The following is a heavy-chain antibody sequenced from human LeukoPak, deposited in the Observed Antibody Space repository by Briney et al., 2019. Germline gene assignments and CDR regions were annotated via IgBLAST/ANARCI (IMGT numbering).Heavy chain of an antibody. J-gene: IGHJ4*02. CDR3: ARHTVVTAGDY. D-gene: IGHD4-23*01. V-gene: IGHV1-8*01. CDR1: GYTFTSYD. Sequence: ASVKVSSKASGYTFTSYDISWVRQDTGHGLVWIGWMNPNSGNTGYAQKFQGRVTMPSNTSISTAYMELSSLRSEDTAVYYCARHTVVTAGDYWGQGTLVTVSS. CDR2: MNPNSGNT.